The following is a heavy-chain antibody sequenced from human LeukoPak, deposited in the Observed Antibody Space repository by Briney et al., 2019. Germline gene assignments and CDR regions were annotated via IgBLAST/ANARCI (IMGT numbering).Heavy chain of an antibody. CDR1: GFTFSSYA. D-gene: IGHD6-19*01. CDR3: AKGRRSGWYTFPWFDP. Sequence: GGSLRLSCAASGFTFSSYAMSWVRQAPGKGLEWVSAISGSGGSTYYADSAKGRFTISRDNSKNTLYLQMNSLRAEATAVYYCAKGRRSGWYTFPWFDPWGQGTLVTVSS. CDR2: ISGSGGST. V-gene: IGHV3-23*01. J-gene: IGHJ5*02.